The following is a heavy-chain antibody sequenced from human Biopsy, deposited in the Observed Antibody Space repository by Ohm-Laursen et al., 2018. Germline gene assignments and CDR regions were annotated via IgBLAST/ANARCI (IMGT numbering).Heavy chain of an antibody. J-gene: IGHJ2*01. V-gene: IGHV3-23*01. D-gene: IGHD4/OR15-4a*01. CDR1: GFTFATYG. CDR2: ISSTGNST. Sequence: SLRLSCTASGFTFATYGMSWVRQAPGKGLEWVSGISSTGNSTYYADSVKGRFTISRDNSKNTLYLQLNSLRVEDTALYYCAKDRRTMRVWYFDLWGRGTLVIVSS. CDR3: AKDRRTMRVWYFDL.